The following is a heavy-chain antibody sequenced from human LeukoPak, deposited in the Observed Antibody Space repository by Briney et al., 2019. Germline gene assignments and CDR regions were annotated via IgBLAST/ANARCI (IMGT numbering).Heavy chain of an antibody. CDR1: GGSISSYY. CDR3: ARDQPNGIDAFDI. V-gene: IGHV4-59*01. Sequence: SETLSLTCTVSGGSISSYYWSWIRQPPGKGLEWIGYIYYSGSTNYNPSLKSRVTISVDTSKNQFSLKLSSVTAADTAVYYCARDQPNGIDAFDIWGQGTMVTVSS. J-gene: IGHJ3*02. CDR2: IYYSGST. D-gene: IGHD1-14*01.